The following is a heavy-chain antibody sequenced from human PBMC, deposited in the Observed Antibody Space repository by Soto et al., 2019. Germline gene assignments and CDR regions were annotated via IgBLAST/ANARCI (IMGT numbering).Heavy chain of an antibody. D-gene: IGHD1-1*01. CDR2: INHSGST. V-gene: IGHV4-34*01. CDR1: GGSFSSYY. CDR3: ARGRNWHSYYFYHGMDV. Sequence: HSGCMELTCAVSGGSFSSYYWSWIRQPPGKGLEWIGEINHSGSTNYNPSLRSRVTISVDTSKNQFSLKLSSVTAADTAVYYCARGRNWHSYYFYHGMDVWGQGTTVTGSS. J-gene: IGHJ6*02.